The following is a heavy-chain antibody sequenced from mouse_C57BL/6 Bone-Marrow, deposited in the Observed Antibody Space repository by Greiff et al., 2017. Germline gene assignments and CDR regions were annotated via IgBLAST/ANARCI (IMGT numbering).Heavy chain of an antibody. D-gene: IGHD1-1*01. V-gene: IGHV14-2*01. CDR1: GFNFTDYY. CDR2: IDPEDGET. J-gene: IGHJ2*01. Sequence: VQLKESGAELVKPGASVKLSCTASGFNFTDYYIHWVKQRTEQGLEWIGRIDPEDGETTYAPKFQDKATITVDTSSNTAYLQLSSLTSEDTAVYYCTRSLIYCGTNYWGQGTTLTVSS. CDR3: TRSLIYCGTNY.